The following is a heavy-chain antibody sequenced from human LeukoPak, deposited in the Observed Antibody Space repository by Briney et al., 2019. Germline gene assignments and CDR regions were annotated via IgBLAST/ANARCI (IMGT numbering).Heavy chain of an antibody. CDR1: GGSINSYY. V-gene: IGHV4-34*01. J-gene: IGHJ4*02. Sequence: SETLSLTCSVSGGSINSYYWSWIRQPPGKGLEWIGEINHSGSTNYNPSLKSRVTISVDTSKNQFSLKLSSVTAADTAVYYCARRGLYSGSYPYWGQGTLVTVSS. CDR2: INHSGST. D-gene: IGHD1-26*01. CDR3: ARRGLYSGSYPY.